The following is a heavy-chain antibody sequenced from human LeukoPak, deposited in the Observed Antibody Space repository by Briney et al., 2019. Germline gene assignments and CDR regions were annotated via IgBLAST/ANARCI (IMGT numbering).Heavy chain of an antibody. V-gene: IGHV3-7*01. D-gene: IGHD6-13*01. Sequence: GGSLRLSCETSGFIFSNCWMTWVRQAPGKGLEWVANIKTDASEKYYADSVKGRFTISRDNSKNTLYLQMNSLRAEDTAVYYCAKDRSAAGSRYYFDYWGQGTLVTVSS. CDR2: IKTDASEK. J-gene: IGHJ4*02. CDR1: GFIFSNCW. CDR3: AKDRSAAGSRYYFDY.